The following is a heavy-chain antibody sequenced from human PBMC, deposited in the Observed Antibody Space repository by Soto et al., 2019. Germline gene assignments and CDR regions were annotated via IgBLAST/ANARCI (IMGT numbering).Heavy chain of an antibody. CDR1: GNSVSSYY. J-gene: IGHJ4*02. V-gene: IGHV4-59*02. CDR2: IYYSGST. D-gene: IGHD4-17*01. CDR3: ARAYGGTAFDY. Sequence: PSETLALTWTVCGNSVSSYYWSWIRQPPGKGLEWIGYIYYSGSTNYNPSLKSRVTISVDTSKNQFSLKLSSVTAADTAVYYCARAYGGTAFDYWGQGTLVTVSS.